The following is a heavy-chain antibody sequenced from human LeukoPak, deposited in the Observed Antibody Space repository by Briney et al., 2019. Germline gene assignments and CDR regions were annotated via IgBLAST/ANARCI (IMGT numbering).Heavy chain of an antibody. J-gene: IGHJ5*02. V-gene: IGHV1-8*01. CDR3: ARAEVGCSSTSCYLNWFDP. CDR2: MNPNSGNT. CDR1: GYTFTSYD. D-gene: IGHD2-2*01. Sequence: ASVKVSCKASGYTFTSYDINWVRQATGQGLEWMGWMNPNSGNTGYAQKFKGRVTMTRNTSISTAYMELSSLRSEDTAVYYCARAEVGCSSTSCYLNWFDPWGQGTLVTVSS.